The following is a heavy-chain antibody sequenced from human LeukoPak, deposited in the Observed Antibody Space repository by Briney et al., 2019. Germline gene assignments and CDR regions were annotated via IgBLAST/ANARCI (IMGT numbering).Heavy chain of an antibody. J-gene: IGHJ4*02. Sequence: GSVKVSCLASGYTFTSYYMHWVRQAPGQGLEWMGIINPSGGSTSYAQKFQGRATMTRDTSTSTVYMELSSLRSEDTAVYYCARVFLQLWSVGGLDYWGQGTLVTVSS. CDR2: INPSGGST. CDR1: GYTFTSYY. V-gene: IGHV1-46*01. D-gene: IGHD5-18*01. CDR3: ARVFLQLWSVGGLDY.